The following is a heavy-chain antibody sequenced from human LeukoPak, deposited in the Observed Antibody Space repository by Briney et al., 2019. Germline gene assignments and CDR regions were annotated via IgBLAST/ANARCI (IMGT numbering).Heavy chain of an antibody. Sequence: ASVKVSCKASGYIFTFYGITWVRQAPGQGLEWLGRISPHNGQTLYAHEVQDRVIMTTDASTTTAYMELRSLRSDDTAVYYCAKTREHDLDDLWGQGTLVTVSS. D-gene: IGHD1-26*01. CDR1: GYIFTFYG. V-gene: IGHV1-18*04. J-gene: IGHJ5*02. CDR2: ISPHNGQT. CDR3: AKTREHDLDDL.